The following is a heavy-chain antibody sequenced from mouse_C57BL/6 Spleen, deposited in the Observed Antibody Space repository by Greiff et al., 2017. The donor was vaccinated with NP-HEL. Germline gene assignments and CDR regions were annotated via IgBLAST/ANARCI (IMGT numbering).Heavy chain of an antibody. CDR1: GYTFTSYW. D-gene: IGHD1-1*01. CDR2: IDPSDSYT. Sequence: QVQLQQPGAELVMPGASVKLSCQASGYTFTSYWMHWVKQRPGPGLEWIGDIDPSDSYTNYNQKFKGKSTLTVDKSSSTAYMQLSSLTSEVYAVYYCARGYYYGSSPYWYFDVWGTGTTVTVSS. V-gene: IGHV1-69*01. CDR3: ARGYYYGSSPYWYFDV. J-gene: IGHJ1*03.